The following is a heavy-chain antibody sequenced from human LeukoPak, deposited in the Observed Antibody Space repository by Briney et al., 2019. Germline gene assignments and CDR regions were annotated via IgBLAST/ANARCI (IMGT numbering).Heavy chain of an antibody. Sequence: GGSLRLSCAASGFTFSSYALSWVRQAPGKGLEWVSGITDSGSYTYYADSVKGRFTISRDSSKNTLYLQMNSLRAEDTALYYCAKDKLRPNYWGQGTLVTVSS. CDR2: ITDSGSYT. V-gene: IGHV3-23*01. J-gene: IGHJ4*02. CDR3: AKDKLRPNY. CDR1: GFTFSSYA. D-gene: IGHD1-7*01.